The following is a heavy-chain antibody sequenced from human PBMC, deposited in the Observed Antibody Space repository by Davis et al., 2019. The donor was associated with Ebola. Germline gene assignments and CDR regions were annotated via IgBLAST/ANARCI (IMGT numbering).Heavy chain of an antibody. CDR3: ARGKGGCTGGVCLYYYYGMDV. V-gene: IGHV4-34*01. Sequence: MPSETLSLTCAVYGGSFSGYYWSWIRQPPGKGLEWIGEINHSGSTNYNPSLKSRVTISVDTSKNQFSLKLSSVTAADTAVYYCARGKGGCTGGVCLYYYYGMDVWGQGTTVTVSS. CDR2: INHSGST. D-gene: IGHD2-8*02. J-gene: IGHJ6*02. CDR1: GGSFSGYY.